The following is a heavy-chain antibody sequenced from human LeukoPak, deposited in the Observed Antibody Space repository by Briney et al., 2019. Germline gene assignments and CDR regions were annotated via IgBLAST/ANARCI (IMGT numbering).Heavy chain of an antibody. D-gene: IGHD3-16*01. CDR1: GFTFSSCA. Sequence: PGRSLRLSCAASGFTFSSCAMHWVRQAPGKGLEWVAVISYDGSNKYYADCVKGRFTISRDNSKNTLYLQMNSLRAEDMAVYYCARGGGVRDNYGIDVWGKGTTVTVSS. V-gene: IGHV3-30*04. J-gene: IGHJ6*04. CDR3: ARGGGVRDNYGIDV. CDR2: ISYDGSNK.